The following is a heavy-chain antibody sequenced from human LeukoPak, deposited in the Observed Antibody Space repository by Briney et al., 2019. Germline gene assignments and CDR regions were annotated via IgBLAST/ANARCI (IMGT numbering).Heavy chain of an antibody. J-gene: IGHJ3*02. CDR3: TRHGGRDYYDSSEDAFDI. CDR1: GFTFSSYE. CDR2: ISSSGSTI. D-gene: IGHD3-22*01. V-gene: IGHV3-48*03. Sequence: GGSLRLSCAASGFTFSSYEMNWVRQAPGKGLEWVSYISSSGSTIYYADSVKGRFTISRDNAKNSLYLQMNSLRAEDTAVYYCTRHGGRDYYDSSEDAFDIWGQGTMVIVSS.